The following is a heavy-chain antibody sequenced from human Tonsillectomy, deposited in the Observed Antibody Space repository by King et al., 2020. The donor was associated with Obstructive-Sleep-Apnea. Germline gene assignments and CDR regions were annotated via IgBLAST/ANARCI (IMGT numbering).Heavy chain of an antibody. CDR3: TRVVQFMWFGELFYFDY. D-gene: IGHD3-10*01. CDR2: IRSKAYGGTT. V-gene: IGHV3-49*03. Sequence: QLVESGGGLVQPGRSLRLSCTASGFTFGDYAMSWFRQAPGKGLEWVGFIRSKAYGGTTEYAASVKGRFTISRDDSKSIAYLQMNSLKTEDTAVYYCTRVVQFMWFGELFYFDYWGKGTLVTVSS. J-gene: IGHJ4*02. CDR1: GFTFGDYA.